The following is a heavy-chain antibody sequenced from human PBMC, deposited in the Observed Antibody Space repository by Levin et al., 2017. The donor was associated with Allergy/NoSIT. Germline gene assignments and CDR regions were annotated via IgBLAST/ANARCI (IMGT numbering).Heavy chain of an antibody. Sequence: PGGSLRLSCAASGFTFSSYAMHWVRQAPGKGLEWVAVISYDGSNKYYADSVKGRFTISRDNSKNTLYLQMNSLRAEDTAVYYCARERGIVVVVAAFDYWGQGTLVTVSS. CDR3: ARERGIVVVVAAFDY. CDR2: ISYDGSNK. V-gene: IGHV3-30-3*01. D-gene: IGHD2-15*01. J-gene: IGHJ4*02. CDR1: GFTFSSYA.